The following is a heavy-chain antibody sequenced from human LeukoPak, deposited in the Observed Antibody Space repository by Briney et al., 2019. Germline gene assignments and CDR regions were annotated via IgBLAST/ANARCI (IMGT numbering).Heavy chain of an antibody. CDR2: INHSGST. Sequence: SETLSLTCAVYGGSFSAYYWTWIRQPPGKGLEWIGEINHSGSTNYNPSLKSRVTISGDTSKNQFSLKLSSVTAADTAVYYCAQTNNYYGSGTYDYWGQGTLVTVSS. V-gene: IGHV4-34*01. J-gene: IGHJ4*02. D-gene: IGHD3-10*01. CDR3: AQTNNYYGSGTYDY. CDR1: GGSFSAYY.